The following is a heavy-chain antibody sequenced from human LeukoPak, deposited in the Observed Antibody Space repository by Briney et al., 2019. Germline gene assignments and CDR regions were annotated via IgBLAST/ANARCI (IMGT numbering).Heavy chain of an antibody. V-gene: IGHV4-59*01. CDR3: ARCSIRGCRN. CDR2: IYYSGST. Sequence: TSETLSLTCTVSGGSISSYYWSWIRQPPGKGLEWIGYIYYSGSTNYNPSLKSRVTISVDTSKNQFSLKLSSVTAADTAVYYCARCSIRGCRNWGQGTLVIVSS. D-gene: IGHD3-10*01. J-gene: IGHJ4*02. CDR1: GGSISSYY.